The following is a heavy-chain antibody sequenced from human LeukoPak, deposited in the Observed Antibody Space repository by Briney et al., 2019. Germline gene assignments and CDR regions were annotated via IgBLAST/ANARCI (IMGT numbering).Heavy chain of an antibody. D-gene: IGHD3-10*01. CDR2: ISYDGSDK. Sequence: PGRSLRLSCAASGFTYSAYSMHWVRQAPGKGLEGVAVISYDGSDKYYSDSVKGRFTISRDNSKNTLFLQMNSLRAEDTAVYYCARGGGMIPDTFDIWGGPTMVAVSS. CDR3: ARGGGMIPDTFDI. J-gene: IGHJ3*02. CDR1: GFTYSAYS. V-gene: IGHV3-30*04.